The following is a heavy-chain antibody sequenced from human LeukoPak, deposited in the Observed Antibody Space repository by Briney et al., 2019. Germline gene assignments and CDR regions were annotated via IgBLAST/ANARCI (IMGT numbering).Heavy chain of an antibody. V-gene: IGHV1-8*01. CDR3: ARFRVAGNAFDI. CDR2: MNPNSGNT. J-gene: IGHJ3*02. D-gene: IGHD6-19*01. Sequence: ASVKVSCKASGYTFTSYDINWVRQATGQGLEWMGWMNPNSGNTGYAQKFQGRVTMTRNTSISTAYMGLSSLRSEDTAVYYCARFRVAGNAFDIWGQGTMVTVSS. CDR1: GYTFTSYD.